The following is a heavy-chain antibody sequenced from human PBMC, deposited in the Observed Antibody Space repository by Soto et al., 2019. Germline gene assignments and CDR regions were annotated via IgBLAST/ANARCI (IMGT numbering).Heavy chain of an antibody. V-gene: IGHV3-74*01. Sequence: GGSLRLSCAASGFTFSSYWMHWVRQAPGKGLVWVSRINSDGSTTNYADSVKGRFTISRDNAKNTLYLQMNSLRAEDTTVYHCARDRNGYNFFDYWGQGTLVTVS. D-gene: IGHD1-1*01. CDR2: INSDGSTT. CDR1: GFTFSSYW. J-gene: IGHJ4*02. CDR3: ARDRNGYNFFDY.